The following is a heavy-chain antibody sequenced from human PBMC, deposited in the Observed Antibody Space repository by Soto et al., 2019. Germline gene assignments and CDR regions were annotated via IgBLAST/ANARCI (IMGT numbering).Heavy chain of an antibody. D-gene: IGHD3-10*01. J-gene: IGHJ6*02. CDR2: IIPTFGTG. Sequence: QVLLVQSGPEVKKPGSSVKVSCKASGGTFNNYAINWVRQAPGKVLEWMGGIIPTFGTGNHAQKFQGRVTSTADESTTTAYMERNSLRSEDTAIYYCASFDGTLVRGGRSSPYEMDVWGQGTTVIVSS. CDR1: GGTFNNYA. V-gene: IGHV1-69*01. CDR3: ASFDGTLVRGGRSSPYEMDV.